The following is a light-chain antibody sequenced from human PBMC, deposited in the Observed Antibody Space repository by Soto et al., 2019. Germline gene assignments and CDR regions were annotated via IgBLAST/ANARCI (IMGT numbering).Light chain of an antibody. CDR2: WAS. J-gene: IGKJ1*01. CDR1: QILYSSNNKNY. CDR3: QQYYSTPWT. V-gene: IGKV4-1*01. Sequence: DIVITQSPDSLAVSLGERATINCKSSQILYSSNNKNYLAWYQQKPGHPPELLIYWASTRESGVPDRFSGSGSGTDFTLTISSLQAEDVAVYYCQQYYSTPWTFGQGTKVEIK.